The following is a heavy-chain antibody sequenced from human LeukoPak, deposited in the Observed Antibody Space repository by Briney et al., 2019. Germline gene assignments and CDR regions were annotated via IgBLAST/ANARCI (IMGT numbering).Heavy chain of an antibody. CDR1: GGSISSYY. J-gene: IGHJ2*01. Sequence: PSETLSLTCTVSGGSISSYYWSWIRQPPGKGLEWIGYIYYSGSTYYNPSLKSRVTISVDTSKNQFSLKLSSVTAADTAVYYCARPSGYDTRGWYFDLWGRGTLVTVSS. D-gene: IGHD5-12*01. V-gene: IGHV4-59*06. CDR3: ARPSGYDTRGWYFDL. CDR2: IYYSGST.